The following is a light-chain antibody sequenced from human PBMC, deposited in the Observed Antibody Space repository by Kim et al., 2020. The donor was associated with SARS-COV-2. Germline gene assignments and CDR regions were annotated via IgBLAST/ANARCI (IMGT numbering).Light chain of an antibody. CDR3: QQYNNWA. CDR2: GAS. V-gene: IGKV3-15*01. Sequence: EIVMTQSPATLSVSPGERATLSCRASQSVSSNLAWYQQKPGQAPRLLIYGASTRATGIPARFSGIGSGTEFTLTISSLQSEDFAVYYCQQYNNWAFGQGTKVDIK. J-gene: IGKJ1*01. CDR1: QSVSSN.